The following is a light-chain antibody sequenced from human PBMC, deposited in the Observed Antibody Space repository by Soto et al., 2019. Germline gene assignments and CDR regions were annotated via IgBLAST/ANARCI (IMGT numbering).Light chain of an antibody. CDR3: QQYNDWPIT. CDR2: RAS. J-gene: IGKJ5*01. V-gene: IGKV3-15*01. Sequence: EVVMTQSPATLSLSPGERATLSCRASQSVSSLLAWYQQTPGQAPRLLIYRASTRATGVSGRFSGSGSGTEFTLTITSLQSEDFAVYYCQQYNDWPITFGQGTRLEIK. CDR1: QSVSSL.